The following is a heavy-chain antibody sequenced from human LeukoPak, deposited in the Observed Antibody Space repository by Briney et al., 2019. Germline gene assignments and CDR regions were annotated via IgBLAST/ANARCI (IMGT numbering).Heavy chain of an antibody. J-gene: IGHJ6*03. Sequence: GASVKVSCKASGYTFTGYYMHWVRQAPGQGLEWMGWINPNSGGTNYAQKCQGRVTMTRDTSISTAYMELSRLRSDDTAVYYCARAPTYYDILTGYWYYYYYMDVWGKGTTVTISS. CDR1: GYTFTGYY. V-gene: IGHV1-2*02. CDR3: ARAPTYYDILTGYWYYYYYMDV. CDR2: INPNSGGT. D-gene: IGHD3-9*01.